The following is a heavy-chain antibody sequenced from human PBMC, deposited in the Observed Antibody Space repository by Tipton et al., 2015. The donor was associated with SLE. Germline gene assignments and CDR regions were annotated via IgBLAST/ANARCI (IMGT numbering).Heavy chain of an antibody. J-gene: IGHJ6*02. V-gene: IGHV3-74*01. D-gene: IGHD3-22*01. Sequence: GSLRLSCAASGFTFSDYFMHWVRQAPGRGLVWVSRIYFDGSSTNYADSVKGRFTISRDNAKNTLYLHMNSLRPEDTAVYYCGTTSSDYGMDVWGQGTRVTVSS. CDR2: IYFDGSST. CDR1: GFTFSDYF. CDR3: GTTSSDYGMDV.